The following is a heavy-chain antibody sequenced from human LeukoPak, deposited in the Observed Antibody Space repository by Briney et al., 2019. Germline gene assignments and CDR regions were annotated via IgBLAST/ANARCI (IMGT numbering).Heavy chain of an antibody. D-gene: IGHD4-17*01. CDR1: GFIFSDHY. CDR2: ISADASST. CDR3: ARGAYGDYDY. Sequence: GGSLRLSCAASGFIFSDHYADWVRQAPGKGLEWVSAISADASSTYYADSVKGPITISRDNSKNTLFLQMNSLRAEDTAVYYCARGAYGDYDYWGQGTLVTVSS. J-gene: IGHJ4*02. V-gene: IGHV3-23*01.